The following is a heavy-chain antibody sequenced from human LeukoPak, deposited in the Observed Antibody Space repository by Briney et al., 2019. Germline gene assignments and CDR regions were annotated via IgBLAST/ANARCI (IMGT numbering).Heavy chain of an antibody. CDR3: ARDATVTGYFDL. V-gene: IGHV1-69*04. Sequence: SVKVSCKASGGTFSSYAISWVRQAPGQGLEWMGRIIPILGIANYAQKFQGRVTITADKSTSTAYMELSSLRSDDTAVYYCARDATVTGYFDLWGRGTLVAVSS. CDR2: IIPILGIA. D-gene: IGHD4-17*01. J-gene: IGHJ2*01. CDR1: GGTFSSYA.